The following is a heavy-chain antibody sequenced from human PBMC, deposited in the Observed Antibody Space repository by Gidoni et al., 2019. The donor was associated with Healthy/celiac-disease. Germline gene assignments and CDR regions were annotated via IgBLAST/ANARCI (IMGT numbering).Heavy chain of an antibody. V-gene: IGHV4-38-2*01. CDR3: AAGDLKGTDAFDI. CDR1: GYSISSGYY. Sequence: QVQLQESGPGLVKPSETLSLTCAVSGYSISSGYYWGWIRQPPGKGLEWIGSIYHSGSTYYNPSLKSRVTISVDTSKNQFSLKLSSVTAADTAVYYCAAGDLKGTDAFDIWGQGTMVTVSS. J-gene: IGHJ3*02. D-gene: IGHD4-17*01. CDR2: IYHSGST.